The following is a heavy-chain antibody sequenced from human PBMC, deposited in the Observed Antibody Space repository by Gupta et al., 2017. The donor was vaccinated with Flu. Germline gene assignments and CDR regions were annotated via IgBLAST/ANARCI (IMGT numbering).Heavy chain of an antibody. Sequence: QVHLVQSGAEMKKPGASVRVSCKASGDTFTGYYVHWVRQAPGQGLEWMGWISHKNGVTRYAQKFEGRVSMTLDTAINIVYMELSRLRSDDTAMYYWARIEGHAAMLDDWGQGTLVTVSS. D-gene: IGHD2-2*01. CDR3: ARIEGHAAMLDD. J-gene: IGHJ4*02. V-gene: IGHV1-2*02. CDR1: GDTFTGYY. CDR2: ISHKNGVT.